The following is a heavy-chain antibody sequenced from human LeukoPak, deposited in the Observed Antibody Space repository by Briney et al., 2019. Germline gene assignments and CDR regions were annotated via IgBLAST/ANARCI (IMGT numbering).Heavy chain of an antibody. CDR1: GYSFTSYW. Sequence: GESLKISCKGSGYSFTSYWIGWVRQMPGKGLGWMGIIYPGDSDTRYSPSFQGQVTISADKSISAAYLQWSSLKASDTAMYYCARQPVDTAMATSYFDYWGQGTLVTVSS. CDR3: ARQPVDTAMATSYFDY. CDR2: IYPGDSDT. D-gene: IGHD5-18*01. J-gene: IGHJ4*02. V-gene: IGHV5-51*01.